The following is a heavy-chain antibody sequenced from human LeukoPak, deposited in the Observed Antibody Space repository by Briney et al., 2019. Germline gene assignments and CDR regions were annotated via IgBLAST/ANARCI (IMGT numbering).Heavy chain of an antibody. D-gene: IGHD3-10*01. CDR2: ISAYNGNT. Sequence: ASGKVSCKASGYTFTSYGISWVRQAPGQGLEWMGWISAYNGNTNYAQKLQGRVTMTTDTSTSTAYMELRSLRSDDTAVYYCATYPLHYGSGSAIDYWGQGTLVTVSS. CDR1: GYTFTSYG. J-gene: IGHJ4*02. CDR3: ATYPLHYGSGSAIDY. V-gene: IGHV1-18*01.